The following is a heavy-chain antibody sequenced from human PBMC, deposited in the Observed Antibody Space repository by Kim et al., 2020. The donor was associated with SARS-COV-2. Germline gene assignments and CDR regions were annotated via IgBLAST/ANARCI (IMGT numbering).Heavy chain of an antibody. V-gene: IGHV4-34*01. Sequence: SETLSLTCAVYGGSFSGYYWSWIRQPPGKGLEWIGEINHSGSTNYNPSLKSRVTISVDTSKNQFSLKLSSVTAADTAVYYCARDPYYDILTGHNVARDAFDIWGQGTMVTVSS. D-gene: IGHD3-9*01. J-gene: IGHJ3*02. CDR3: ARDPYYDILTGHNVARDAFDI. CDR1: GGSFSGYY. CDR2: INHSGST.